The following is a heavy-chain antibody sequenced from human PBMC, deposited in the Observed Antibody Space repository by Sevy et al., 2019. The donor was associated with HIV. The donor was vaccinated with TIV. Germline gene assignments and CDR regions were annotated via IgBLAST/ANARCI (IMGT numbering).Heavy chain of an antibody. D-gene: IGHD4-17*01. V-gene: IGHV4-4*07. CDR2: IYTSGST. CDR3: ARDGYGDYGLPYYYGYGMDV. J-gene: IGHJ6*02. Sequence: SETLSLTCTVSGGSISSYYWSWIRQPAGKGLEWIGRIYTSGSTNYNPSLKSRVTMSVDTSKNQFSLKLSSVTDADTAVYYCARDGYGDYGLPYYYGYGMDVWGQGTTVTVSS. CDR1: GGSISSYY.